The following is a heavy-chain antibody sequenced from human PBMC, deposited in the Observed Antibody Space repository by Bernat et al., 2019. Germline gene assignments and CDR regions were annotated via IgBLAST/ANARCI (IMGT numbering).Heavy chain of an antibody. Sequence: EVQLVQSGAEVKKPGATVKISCKVSGYTFTDYYIHWVQQAPGKGLEWMGLVDPEDGETIYAEKFQRRVTINADKSTDTAYMKLSSLGSEDTAVYYCATLGRQQLVNDYWGQGTLVTVSS. V-gene: IGHV1-69-2*01. CDR1: GYTFTDYY. CDR2: VDPEDGET. J-gene: IGHJ4*02. D-gene: IGHD6-13*01. CDR3: ATLGRQQLVNDY.